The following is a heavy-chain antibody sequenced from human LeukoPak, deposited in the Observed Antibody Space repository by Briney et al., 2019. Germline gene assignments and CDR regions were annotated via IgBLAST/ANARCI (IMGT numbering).Heavy chain of an antibody. D-gene: IGHD3-10*01. V-gene: IGHV3-23*01. CDR3: ANDYRSGSFHDF. CDR1: GFDFSSYA. CDR2: ISRRDDYT. Sequence: PGGSLRLSCAASGFDFSSYAMSWVRQPPRKGLEWVSVISRRDDYTYYADSVKGRFTISRDNSKNTLYLQMNSLRAEDTAVYYCANDYRSGSFHDFWGQETLGTVSS. J-gene: IGHJ4*02.